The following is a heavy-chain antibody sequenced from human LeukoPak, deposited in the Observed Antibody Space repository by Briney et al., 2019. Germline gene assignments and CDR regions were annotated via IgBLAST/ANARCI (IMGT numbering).Heavy chain of an antibody. Sequence: SETLSLTCAVSGGSISGYYGTWIRQPPGKGLEWIGYIYYSGSTNYNPSLKSRITISVDTSKNQFSLKLSSVTAADAAVYYCARLRGNYFPDYWGQGTLVTVSS. D-gene: IGHD4-11*01. CDR1: GGSISGYY. CDR3: ARLRGNYFPDY. CDR2: IYYSGST. V-gene: IGHV4-59*01. J-gene: IGHJ4*02.